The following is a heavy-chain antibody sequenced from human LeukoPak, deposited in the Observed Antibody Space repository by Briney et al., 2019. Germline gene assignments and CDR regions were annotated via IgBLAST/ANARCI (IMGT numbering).Heavy chain of an antibody. Sequence: SVKVSCKATGGTFSSYAISWVRQAPGQGLEWMGGIIPIFGTANYAQKFQGRVTITADESTSTAYMELSSLRSEDTAVHYCARDDALVATGSFDYWGQGTLVTVSS. CDR3: ARDDALVATGSFDY. CDR1: GGTFSSYA. CDR2: IIPIFGTA. J-gene: IGHJ4*02. D-gene: IGHD5-12*01. V-gene: IGHV1-69*13.